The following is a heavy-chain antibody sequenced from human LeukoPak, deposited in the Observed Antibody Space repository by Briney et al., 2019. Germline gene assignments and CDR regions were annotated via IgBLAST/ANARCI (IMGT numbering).Heavy chain of an antibody. J-gene: IGHJ5*02. CDR1: EIAFTYW. Sequence: GGSLRLSCAASEIAFTYWMTWVRQVPGQGLEWVAVIWYDGSNKYYADSVKGRFTISRDNSKNTLYLQMNSLRAEDTAVYYCARDNDSSGYYDPPWFDPWGQGTLVTVSS. V-gene: IGHV3-33*08. CDR2: IWYDGSNK. D-gene: IGHD3-22*01. CDR3: ARDNDSSGYYDPPWFDP.